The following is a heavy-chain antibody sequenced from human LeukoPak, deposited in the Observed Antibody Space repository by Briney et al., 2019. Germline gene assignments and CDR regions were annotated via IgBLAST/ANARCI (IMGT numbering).Heavy chain of an antibody. CDR2: IWYDGSNK. J-gene: IGHJ4*02. V-gene: IGHV3-33*03. CDR3: ATGRGTPLGF. D-gene: IGHD1-14*01. CDR1: GFTFSSYG. Sequence: GGSLRLSCAASGFTFSSYGMHWVRQAPGKGLEWVAVIWYDGSNKYYADSVKGRFTVSRDNAKNTLYLQMNSLRAEDTAVYYCATGRGTPLGFWGQGALVTVSS.